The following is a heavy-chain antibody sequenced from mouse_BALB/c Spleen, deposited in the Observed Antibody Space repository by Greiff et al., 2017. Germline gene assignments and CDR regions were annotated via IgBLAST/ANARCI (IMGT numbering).Heavy chain of an antibody. Sequence: QVQLQQSGAELVRPGTSVKVSCKASGYAFTNYLIEWVKQRPGQGLEWIGVINPGSGGTNYNEKFKGKATLTADKSSSTAYMQLSSLTSDDSAVYFCARDYDGYYGGFAYWGQGTLVTVSA. CDR2: INPGSGGT. J-gene: IGHJ3*01. D-gene: IGHD2-3*01. CDR3: ARDYDGYYGGFAY. CDR1: GYAFTNYL. V-gene: IGHV1-54*01.